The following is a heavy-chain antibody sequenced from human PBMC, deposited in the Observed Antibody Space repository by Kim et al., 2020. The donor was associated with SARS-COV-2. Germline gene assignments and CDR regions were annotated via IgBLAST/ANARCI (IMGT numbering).Heavy chain of an antibody. CDR2: ISSNGDNT. CDR3: VKGAMGPTFTSYLDH. J-gene: IGHJ4*02. V-gene: IGHV3-64D*06. D-gene: IGHD1-26*01. Sequence: GGSLRLSCSASGFTFSNYVMYWVRQAPGKGLEYVSAISSNGDNTYYADSVKGRFTISRDNSKKTLFFQMTSLRPEDTAVYCCVKGAMGPTFTSYLDHWGQGTLVTVSS. CDR1: GFTFSNYV.